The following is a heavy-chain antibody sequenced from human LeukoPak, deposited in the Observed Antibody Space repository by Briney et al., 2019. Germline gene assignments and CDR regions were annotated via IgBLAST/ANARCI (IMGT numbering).Heavy chain of an antibody. CDR2: ISAYNGNT. D-gene: IGHD3-22*01. V-gene: IGHV1-18*01. Sequence: ASVKVSCNASGYTFTSYGISWVRQAPGQGLEWMGWISAYNGNTNYAQKLQGRVTMTTDTSTSTAYMELRSLRSDDTAVYYCARVGYYDSSGYHPDAFDIWGQGTMVTVSS. CDR3: ARVGYYDSSGYHPDAFDI. J-gene: IGHJ3*02. CDR1: GYTFTSYG.